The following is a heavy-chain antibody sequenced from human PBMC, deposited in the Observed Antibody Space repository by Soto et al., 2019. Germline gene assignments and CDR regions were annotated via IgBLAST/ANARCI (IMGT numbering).Heavy chain of an antibody. Sequence: GGCMRLSCAASGFSFSSYAMNWVGQSPGKGLQWVSSITGSSDYTSYIASVKGRFTISRDNSKNSLYLQMNSLRDDDTAMYYCARGGTIAVTTIGDYWGQGTLVTVSS. CDR1: GFSFSSYA. J-gene: IGHJ4*01. CDR2: ITGSSDYT. D-gene: IGHD5-12*01. V-gene: IGHV3-21*01. CDR3: ARGGTIAVTTIGDY.